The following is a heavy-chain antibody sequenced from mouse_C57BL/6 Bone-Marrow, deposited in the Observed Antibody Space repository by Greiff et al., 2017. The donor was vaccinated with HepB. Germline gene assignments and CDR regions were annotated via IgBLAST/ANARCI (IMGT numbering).Heavy chain of an antibody. Sequence: QVQLQQSGAELARPGASVKLSCKASGYTFTSYGISWVKQRTGQGLEWIGEIYPRSGNTYYNEKFKGKATLTADKSSSTAYMELRSLTSEDSAVYFSARRYYGNAWFAYWGQGTLVTVSA. J-gene: IGHJ3*01. V-gene: IGHV1-81*01. CDR2: IYPRSGNT. CDR3: ARRYYGNAWFAY. CDR1: GYTFTSYG. D-gene: IGHD2-1*01.